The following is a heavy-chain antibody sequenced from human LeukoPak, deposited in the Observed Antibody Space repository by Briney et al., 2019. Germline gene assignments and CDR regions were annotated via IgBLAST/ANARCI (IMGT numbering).Heavy chain of an antibody. CDR2: IYHSGST. CDR1: GGSISSGGYY. CDR3: ARDVCGGDCPGVYNWFDP. D-gene: IGHD2-21*01. Sequence: SQTLSLTCTVSGGSISSGGYYWSWIRQPPGKGLEWIGYIYHSGSTYYNPSLKSRVTISVDRFKNQFSLKLSSVTAADTAVYYCARDVCGGDCPGVYNWFDPWGQGTLVTVSS. J-gene: IGHJ5*02. V-gene: IGHV4-30-2*01.